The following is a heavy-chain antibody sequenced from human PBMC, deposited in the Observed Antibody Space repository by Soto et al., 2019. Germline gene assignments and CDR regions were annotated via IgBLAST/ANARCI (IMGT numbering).Heavy chain of an antibody. CDR1: GGSFSGYY. J-gene: IGHJ6*02. CDR3: AGGMTIFGVVRADYYGMDV. D-gene: IGHD3-3*01. Sequence: PSDTLSLTCAVYGGSFSGYYWSWIRQPPGMGLEWIGEINHSGSTNYNPSLKSRVTISVDTYKNQFSLKLSSVTAADTAVYYCAGGMTIFGVVRADYYGMDVWGQGTTVTVSS. CDR2: INHSGST. V-gene: IGHV4-34*01.